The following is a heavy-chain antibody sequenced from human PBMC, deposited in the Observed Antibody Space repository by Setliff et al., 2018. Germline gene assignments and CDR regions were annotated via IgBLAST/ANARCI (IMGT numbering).Heavy chain of an antibody. Sequence: ASVKVSCKVSGYTLTELSRHWVRQAPGKGLEWMGGFDPEDGETIYAQKLQGRVTMTEDTSTDTAYMELSSLRSEDTAVYYCATTHYDSSGYYYLERSAFDIWGQGTMVTV. J-gene: IGHJ3*02. V-gene: IGHV1-24*01. CDR1: GYTLTELS. CDR3: ATTHYDSSGYYYLERSAFDI. D-gene: IGHD3-22*01. CDR2: FDPEDGET.